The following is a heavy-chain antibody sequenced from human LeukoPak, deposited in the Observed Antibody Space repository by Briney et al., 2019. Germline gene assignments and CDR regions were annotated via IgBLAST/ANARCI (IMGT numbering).Heavy chain of an antibody. CDR1: GFTFSSYW. Sequence: PGGSLRLSCTASGFTFSSYWMHWARQAPGKGLVWVSRINSDGGSTSYADSVKGRFTISRDNAKNTLYLQMNSLRAEDTAVYYCARRIQGMAPYYFDYWSQGTLVTVSS. D-gene: IGHD5-24*01. V-gene: IGHV3-74*01. J-gene: IGHJ4*02. CDR3: ARRIQGMAPYYFDY. CDR2: INSDGGST.